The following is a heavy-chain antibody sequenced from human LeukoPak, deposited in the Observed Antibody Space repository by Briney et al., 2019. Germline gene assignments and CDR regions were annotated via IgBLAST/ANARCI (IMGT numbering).Heavy chain of an antibody. Sequence: SETLSLTCNVSGASISGYYWSWIRQPAGKGLEWIGRIYTSGSTNYNPSLKSRVTMSVDTSKNQFSLELSSVTAADTAVYYCARGATTYYYDSSGYYYLYYFDYWGQGTLVTVSS. V-gene: IGHV4-4*07. D-gene: IGHD3-22*01. CDR1: GASISGYY. J-gene: IGHJ4*02. CDR3: ARGATTYYYDSSGYYYLYYFDY. CDR2: IYTSGST.